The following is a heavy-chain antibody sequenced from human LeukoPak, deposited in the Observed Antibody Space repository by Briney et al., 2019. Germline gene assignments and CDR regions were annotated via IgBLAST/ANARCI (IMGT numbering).Heavy chain of an antibody. CDR1: GGTFSSYA. J-gene: IGHJ5*02. Sequence: GASVKVSCKASGGTFSSYAISWVRQAPGQGLEWMGGFDPEDGETIYAQKFQGRVTMTEDTSTDTAYMELSSLRSEDTAVYYCATALRGWYSWFDPWGQGTLVTVSS. CDR2: FDPEDGET. V-gene: IGHV1-24*01. CDR3: ATALRGWYSWFDP. D-gene: IGHD6-19*01.